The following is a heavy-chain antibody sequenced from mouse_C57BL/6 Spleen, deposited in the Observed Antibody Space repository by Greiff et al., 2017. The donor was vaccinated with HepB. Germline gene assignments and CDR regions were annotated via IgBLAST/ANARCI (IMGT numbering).Heavy chain of an antibody. CDR3: ARLENI. Sequence: VQGVESGPGLVAPSQSLSITCTVSGFSLTSYCVHWVRQPPGKGLEWLGVIWAGGSTNYNLALMSSLSISKDNSNSQVFLKMNSLQTDDTAMYYCARLENIWGQGTTLTVSS. J-gene: IGHJ2*01. CDR1: GFSLTSYC. D-gene: IGHD1-3*01. V-gene: IGHV2-9*02. CDR2: IWAGGST.